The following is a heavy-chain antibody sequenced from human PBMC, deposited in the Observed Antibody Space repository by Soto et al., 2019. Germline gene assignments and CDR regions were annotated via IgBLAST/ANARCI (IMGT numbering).Heavy chain of an antibody. J-gene: IGHJ6*02. CDR3: ARDACDFWSGYYRPGYGMDV. CDR2: ISYDGSNK. Sequence: PGGSLRLSCAASGFTFSSYAMHWVRQAPGKGLEWVAVISYDGSNKYYADSVKGRFTISRDNPKNTLYLQMNSLRAEDTAVYYCARDACDFWSGYYRPGYGMDVWGQGTTVTVSS. D-gene: IGHD3-3*01. CDR1: GFTFSSYA. V-gene: IGHV3-30-3*01.